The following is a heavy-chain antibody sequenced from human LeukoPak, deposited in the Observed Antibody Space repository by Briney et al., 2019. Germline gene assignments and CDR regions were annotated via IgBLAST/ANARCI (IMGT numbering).Heavy chain of an antibody. CDR2: ISSSGSTI. Sequence: PGGSLRLSCAASGFTFSDYYMSWIRQAPGKGLEWLSYISSSGSTIYYADSVKGRFTISRDNAKNSLYLQMNSLRAEDTAAYYCGYYDSSGYYDTDYWGQGTLVTVSS. CDR1: GFTFSDYY. CDR3: GYYDSSGYYDTDY. D-gene: IGHD3-22*01. V-gene: IGHV3-11*01. J-gene: IGHJ4*02.